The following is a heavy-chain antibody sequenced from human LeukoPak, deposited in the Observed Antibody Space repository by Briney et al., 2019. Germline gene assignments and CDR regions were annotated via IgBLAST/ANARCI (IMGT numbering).Heavy chain of an antibody. J-gene: IGHJ4*02. CDR1: GGSISTYY. CDR2: IYYSGTT. Sequence: SETLSLTCTVSGGSISTYYWSWIRQPPGKGLEWIGYIYYSGTTYYNPSLKSRVTISVDTSKNHFSLKMRSVTAADTAVYYCAKSYYDFWSGYLPFDYWGQGTLVTVSS. V-gene: IGHV4-59*01. CDR3: AKSYYDFWSGYLPFDY. D-gene: IGHD3-3*01.